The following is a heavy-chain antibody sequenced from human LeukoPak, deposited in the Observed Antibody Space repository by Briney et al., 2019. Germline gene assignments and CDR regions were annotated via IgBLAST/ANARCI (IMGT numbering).Heavy chain of an antibody. Sequence: SETLSLTCTVSGGSVSRDNYYWGWIRQPPGKGLEWIGNIYQSGSTYYNPSLKSRLTISIHTSKNQFSLKLTSVTAADTAVYYCARDLLTTTDYWGQGTLVTASS. D-gene: IGHD4-11*01. CDR2: IYQSGST. CDR1: GGSVSRDNYY. J-gene: IGHJ4*02. CDR3: ARDLLTTTDY. V-gene: IGHV4-39*07.